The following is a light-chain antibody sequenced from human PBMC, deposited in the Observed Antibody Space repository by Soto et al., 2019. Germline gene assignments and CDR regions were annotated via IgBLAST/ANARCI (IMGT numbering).Light chain of an antibody. J-gene: IGKJ1*01. CDR2: DAS. CDR1: QGISTW. CDR3: QQYNTYRT. V-gene: IGKV1-5*01. Sequence: DIQMTQSPSTLSASVGDRVTITCRASQGISTWLAWYQQKPGKAPNLLIYDASTLESGVPSRFSGSGSGTEFTLTISCLQPDDFGTYFCQQYNTYRTVGRGPKVEV.